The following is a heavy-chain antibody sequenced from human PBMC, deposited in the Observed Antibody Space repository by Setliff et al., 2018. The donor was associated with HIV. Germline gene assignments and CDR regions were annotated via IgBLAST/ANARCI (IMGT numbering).Heavy chain of an antibody. Sequence: TGGSLRLSCAASGFNFRNYNMNWVRQAPGKGLEWVSCITSGSGYIYYADSVKGRFTISRDSAKNSLYLQMNSLRAEDTAVYYCARGDSFVYSYVYPDYWGQGTLVTVSS. D-gene: IGHD3-22*01. J-gene: IGHJ4*02. CDR1: GFNFRNYN. CDR3: ARGDSFVYSYVYPDY. CDR2: ITSGSGYI. V-gene: IGHV3-21*01.